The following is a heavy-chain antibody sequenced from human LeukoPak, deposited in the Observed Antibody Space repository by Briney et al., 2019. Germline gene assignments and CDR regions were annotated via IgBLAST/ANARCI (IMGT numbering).Heavy chain of an antibody. D-gene: IGHD3-22*01. CDR2: ISSSSTYM. Sequence: GGSLRLSCAASGFTFSSYSMNWVRQAPGKGLEWVSSISSSSTYMYYADSVKGRFTISRDNAKNSLFLQMNSLRAEDTAVYYCAKEVVVVITTPTEAGFDYWGQGTLVTVSS. CDR3: AKEVVVVITTPTEAGFDY. CDR1: GFTFSSYS. V-gene: IGHV3-21*04. J-gene: IGHJ4*02.